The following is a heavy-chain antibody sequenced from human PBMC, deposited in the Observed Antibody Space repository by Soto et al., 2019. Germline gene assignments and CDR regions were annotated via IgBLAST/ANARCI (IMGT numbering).Heavy chain of an antibody. Sequence: PGGSLRLSCAASGFTFSSYGMHWVRQAPGKGLEWVAVISYDGSNKYYADSVKGRFTISRDNSKNTLYLQMNSLRAEDTAVYYCAIGSEVTAWGQGTLVTVSS. CDR2: ISYDGSNK. CDR3: AIGSEVTA. D-gene: IGHD2-21*02. V-gene: IGHV3-30*03. CDR1: GFTFSSYG. J-gene: IGHJ4*02.